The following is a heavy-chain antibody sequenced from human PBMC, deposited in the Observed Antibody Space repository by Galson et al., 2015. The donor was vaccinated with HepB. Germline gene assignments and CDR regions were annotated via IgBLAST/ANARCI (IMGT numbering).Heavy chain of an antibody. CDR2: IKQDGSEK. J-gene: IGHJ3*02. CDR1: GFTFSSYW. Sequence: SLRLSCAASGFTFSSYWMNWVRQAPGKGLERVANIKQDGSEKYYVDSVKGRFTISRDNAKNSLYLQMNSLRAEDTAVYYCASDRRARIVGPTDAFDIWGQGTMVTVSS. D-gene: IGHD1-26*01. V-gene: IGHV3-7*03. CDR3: ASDRRARIVGPTDAFDI.